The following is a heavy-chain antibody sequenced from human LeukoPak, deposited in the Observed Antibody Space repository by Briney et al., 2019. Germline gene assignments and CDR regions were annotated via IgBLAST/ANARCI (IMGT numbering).Heavy chain of an antibody. CDR3: ATARYSGYAYFDY. D-gene: IGHD5-12*01. V-gene: IGHV1-24*01. CDR2: FGPEDGET. CDR1: GCSVTNLC. Sequence: SVKVSCKVSGCSVTNLCIHWVRQAPGEALEWMGGFGPEDGETIYAQKFQGRVTMTEDASTDTAYMELSSLRSGDTAVYYCATARYSGYAYFDYWGQGILVTVSS. J-gene: IGHJ4*02.